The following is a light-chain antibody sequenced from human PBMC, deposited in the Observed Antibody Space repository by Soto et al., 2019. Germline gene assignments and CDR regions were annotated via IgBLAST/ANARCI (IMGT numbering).Light chain of an antibody. J-gene: IGLJ3*02. CDR2: EVT. Sequence: QSVLTQPPSASGSPGQSVTISCTGTSSDIGGYDHVSWYRQDPGKAPKVMIYEVTKRPSGVPDRFSGSKAGNTASLTVLGLQAEDEANYYCGSFAGPVWVFGGGTKLTVL. CDR1: SSDIGGYDH. V-gene: IGLV2-8*01. CDR3: GSFAGPVWV.